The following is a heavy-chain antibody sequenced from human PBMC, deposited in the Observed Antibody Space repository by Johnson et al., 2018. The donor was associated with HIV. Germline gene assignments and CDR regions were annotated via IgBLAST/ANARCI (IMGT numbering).Heavy chain of an antibody. V-gene: IGHV3-20*04. CDR3: ARAAAARSTGHDAFDI. CDR2: INWNGGTT. J-gene: IGHJ3*02. Sequence: VQLVESGGGVVRPGGSLRLSCAASGFTFDDYGMSWVRQAPGKGLEWVSGINWNGGTTGYADSVKGRFAISRYNVKNSLYLQMNSLRAEDTAVYYCARAAAARSTGHDAFDIWGQGTLVTVSS. D-gene: IGHD6-6*01. CDR1: GFTFDDYG.